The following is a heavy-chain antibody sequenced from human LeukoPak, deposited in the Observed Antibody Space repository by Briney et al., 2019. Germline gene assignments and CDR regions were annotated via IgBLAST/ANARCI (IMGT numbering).Heavy chain of an antibody. V-gene: IGHV3-23*01. Sequence: GGSLRLSCAASGFIFAGYAMSWVRQAPGKGLEWVSSISSSGASTFNADSVKGRFTISRDNSKSTLYLQMNSLRAEDAAVYYCASTHSSSYFPRNCFDAWGQGTLVTVSS. CDR2: ISSSGAST. CDR3: ASTHSSSYFPRNCFDA. D-gene: IGHD6-13*01. CDR1: GFIFAGYA. J-gene: IGHJ5*02.